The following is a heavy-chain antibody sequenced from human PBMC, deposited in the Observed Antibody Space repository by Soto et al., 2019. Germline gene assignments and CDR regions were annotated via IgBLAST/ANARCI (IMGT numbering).Heavy chain of an antibody. V-gene: IGHV4-31*03. CDR1: GGSISSGGYY. D-gene: IGHD3-9*01. CDR2: IYYSGST. J-gene: IGHJ4*02. Sequence: SETLSLTCTVSGGSISSGGYYWSWIRQHPGKGLEWIGYIYYSGSTYYNPSLKSRVTISVDTSKNQFSLKLSSVTAADTAVYYCARASEFDWPPHGYFDYWGQGTLVTVSS. CDR3: ARASEFDWPPHGYFDY.